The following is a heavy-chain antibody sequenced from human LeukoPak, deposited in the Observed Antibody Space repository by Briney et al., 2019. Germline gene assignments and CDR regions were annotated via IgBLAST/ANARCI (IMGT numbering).Heavy chain of an antibody. V-gene: IGHV1-18*04. CDR3: VRHIKPAGPWDGMDV. CDR1: GYTFTSYG. Sequence: GASVKVSCKASGYTFTSYGISWVRQAPGQGLEWVAWISAYNSNKNSAEKFQGRVTMTIDTSTSTAYMELRSLKSDDTAVYYCVRHIKPAGPWDGMDVWAKGPRSSSP. CDR2: ISAYNSNK. J-gene: IGHJ6*02. D-gene: IGHD1-26*01.